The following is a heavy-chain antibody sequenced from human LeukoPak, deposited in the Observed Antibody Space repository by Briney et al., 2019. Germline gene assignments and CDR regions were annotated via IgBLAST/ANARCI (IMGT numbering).Heavy chain of an antibody. J-gene: IGHJ3*02. V-gene: IGHV1-69*05. CDR1: GGTFSSYA. CDR2: IIPIFGTA. D-gene: IGHD6-19*01. CDR3: ARGVTVAGSDAFDI. Sequence: SVEVSCKASGGTFSSYAISRVRQAPGQGLEWMGGIIPIFGTANYAQKFQGRVTITTDESTSTAYMELSSLRAEDTAVYYCARGVTVAGSDAFDIWGQGTMVTVSS.